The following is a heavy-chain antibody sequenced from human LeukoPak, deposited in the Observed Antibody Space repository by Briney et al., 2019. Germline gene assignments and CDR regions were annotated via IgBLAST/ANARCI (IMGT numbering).Heavy chain of an antibody. Sequence: GGSLRLSCAASGFTFSDAWMTWVRQAPGKGLEWVAVIWYDGSKTYYADSVKGRFTISRDNSKNTLDLQMSSLRAEDTAVYYCARSNTMTSNYYYGMDVWGQGTTVTVSS. CDR1: GFTFSDAW. CDR3: ARSNTMTSNYYYGMDV. D-gene: IGHD4-11*01. V-gene: IGHV3-33*08. CDR2: IWYDGSKT. J-gene: IGHJ6*02.